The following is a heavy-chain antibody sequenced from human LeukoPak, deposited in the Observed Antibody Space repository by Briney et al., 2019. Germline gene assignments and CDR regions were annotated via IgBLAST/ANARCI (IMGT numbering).Heavy chain of an antibody. J-gene: IGHJ4*02. D-gene: IGHD2-15*01. Sequence: GESLRISCKGSGYIFTSNWFSWVRQMPGKGLEWMGRIDPSDSYTNYSPSFQGHVTISADKSISTAYLQWRSLKASDTAMYYCAIAVPTVFSGGSCFLVFWGQGTLVTVSS. CDR2: IDPSDSYT. CDR1: GYIFTSNW. V-gene: IGHV5-10-1*01. CDR3: AIAVPTVFSGGSCFLVF.